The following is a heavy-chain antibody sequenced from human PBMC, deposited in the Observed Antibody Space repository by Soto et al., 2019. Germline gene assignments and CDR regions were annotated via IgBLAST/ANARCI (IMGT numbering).Heavy chain of an antibody. Sequence: QVQLVESGGGVVQPGRSLRLSCAASGFTFSSYGMHWVRQAPGKGLEWVAVIWYDGSNKYYADSVKGRFTISRDNSKNTLYLQMNSLRAEDTAVYYWAGGGYSGSYFPCMDVWGQGATVTV. J-gene: IGHJ6*02. CDR3: AGGGYSGSYFPCMDV. CDR1: GFTFSSYG. CDR2: IWYDGSNK. V-gene: IGHV3-33*01. D-gene: IGHD1-26*01.